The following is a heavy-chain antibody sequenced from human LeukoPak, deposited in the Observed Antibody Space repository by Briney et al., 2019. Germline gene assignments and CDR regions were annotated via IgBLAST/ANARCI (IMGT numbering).Heavy chain of an antibody. CDR3: VRLRGYRLVRGYLDY. Sequence: SETLSLTCTVSGGSISSSSYYWGGIRQSPGKGLEWIGSIYYSGANHYNPSLKSRVTMSVDTSKNQFSVKLTSVTATDTAVYYCVRLRGYRLVRGYLDYWGQGTQVTVSS. CDR2: IYYSGAN. CDR1: GGSISSSSYY. D-gene: IGHD3-10*01. V-gene: IGHV4-39*01. J-gene: IGHJ4*02.